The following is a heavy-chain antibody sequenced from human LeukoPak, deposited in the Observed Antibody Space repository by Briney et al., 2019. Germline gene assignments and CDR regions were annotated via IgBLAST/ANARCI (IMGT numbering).Heavy chain of an antibody. J-gene: IGHJ4*02. V-gene: IGHV3-53*01. CDR1: GFTVDSNY. CDR2: IYSGGST. D-gene: IGHD3-3*01. CDR3: ARDHFGVVD. Sequence: GGSLRLSCAASGFTVDSNYMSWVRQAPGKGLEWVSAIYSGGSTKHADSVKGRFTISRDNSKNTPYLQMNSLRAEDTAVYYCARDHFGVVDWGQGTLVTVSS.